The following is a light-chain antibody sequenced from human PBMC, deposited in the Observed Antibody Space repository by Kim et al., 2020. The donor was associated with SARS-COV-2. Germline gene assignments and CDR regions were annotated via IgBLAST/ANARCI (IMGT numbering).Light chain of an antibody. V-gene: IGKV3D-20*02. CDR2: DVS. Sequence: SLAAGESAPLSSKASQRTATFLAWYQHRPGQAPRLLIHDVSTRASGVPDRFSGRGSGTEFTLTISRVEAEDFAVYYCQQYNISPWTFGPGTKLEI. CDR3: QQYNISPWT. J-gene: IGKJ1*01. CDR1: QRTATF.